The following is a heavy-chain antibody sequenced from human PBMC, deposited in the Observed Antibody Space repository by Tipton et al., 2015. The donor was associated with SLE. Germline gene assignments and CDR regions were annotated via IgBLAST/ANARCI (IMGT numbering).Heavy chain of an antibody. J-gene: IGHJ1*01. D-gene: IGHD2-21*01. Sequence: TLSLTCTVSGGSISSGSYYWSWIRQPAGKGLEWIGRIYTSGSTNYNPSLKSRVTISVDTSKNQFSLKLSSVTAADTAVYYCARGCSGDCLIPEYFQHWGQGTLVTVSS. CDR2: IYTSGST. CDR3: ARGCSGDCLIPEYFQH. CDR1: GGSISSGSYY. V-gene: IGHV4-61*02.